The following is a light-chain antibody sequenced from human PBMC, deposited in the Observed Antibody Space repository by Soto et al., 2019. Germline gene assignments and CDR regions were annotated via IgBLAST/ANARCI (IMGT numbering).Light chain of an antibody. CDR3: CSYAGSSTWV. CDR1: SSDVGSYNL. V-gene: IGLV2-23*01. Sequence: QSALTQPASVSGSPGQSTTMSCTGSSSDVGSYNLVSWYQQHPGKAPKLMIYEGSKRPSGVSNRFSGSKSGNTASLTISGLQAEDEADYYCCSYAGSSTWVFGGGTKVTVL. CDR2: EGS. J-gene: IGLJ3*02.